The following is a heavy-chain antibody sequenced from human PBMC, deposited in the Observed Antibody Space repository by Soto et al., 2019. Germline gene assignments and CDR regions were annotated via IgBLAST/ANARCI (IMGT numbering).Heavy chain of an antibody. V-gene: IGHV5-51*01. D-gene: IGHD2-15*01. J-gene: IGHJ6*02. CDR3: ARQLPYGGNSYYGMDV. CDR1: GYSFTSYW. Sequence: GESLKISCKGSGYSFTSYWISWVRQMPGKGLEWMGRIDPSDSDIRYSPSFQGQVTISADKSISTAYLQWSGLKASDTAIYYCARQLPYGGNSYYGMDVWGQGTTVTVSS. CDR2: IDPSDSDI.